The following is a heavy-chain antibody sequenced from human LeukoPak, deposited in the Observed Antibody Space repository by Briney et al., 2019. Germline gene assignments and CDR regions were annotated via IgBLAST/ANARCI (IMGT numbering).Heavy chain of an antibody. Sequence: SQTLSLTCTVSGGSISSGGYYWSWIRQHPGKGLEWIGYIYYSGSTYYNPSLKSRVTISVDTSKNQFSLKLSSVTAADTAVYYCAREDYGGNDRLDYWGQGTLVTVSS. CDR1: GGSISSGGYY. D-gene: IGHD4-23*01. V-gene: IGHV4-30-4*08. CDR2: IYYSGST. CDR3: AREDYGGNDRLDY. J-gene: IGHJ4*02.